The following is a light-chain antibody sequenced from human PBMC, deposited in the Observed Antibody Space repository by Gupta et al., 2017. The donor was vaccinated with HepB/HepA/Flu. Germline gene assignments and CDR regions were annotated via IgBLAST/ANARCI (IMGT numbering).Light chain of an antibody. CDR3: MQALEVTRT. V-gene: IGKV2-28*01. Sequence: IEFTQSPLSLSVTPCRPDSISCRSSRCLLHRSGNTYLAWYLQDPGQPPQLLSSLISNRATGVTDMLSAVGAGTDGTLNTSSVEAEEAGVYDGMQALEVTRTFGEGTKVEIK. CDR2: LIS. CDR1: RCLLHRSGNTY. J-gene: IGKJ4*01.